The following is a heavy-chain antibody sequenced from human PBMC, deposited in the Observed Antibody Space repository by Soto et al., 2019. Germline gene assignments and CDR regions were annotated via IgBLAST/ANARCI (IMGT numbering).Heavy chain of an antibody. CDR2: IIPIFGTA. CDR1: GGTFSSYA. Sequence: SVKVSCKASGGTFSSYAISWVRQAPGQGLEWMGGIIPIFGTANYAQKFQGRVTITADESTSTAYMELSSLRSEDTAVYYCARYSGYELGAFDYWGQGTLVTVSS. D-gene: IGHD5-12*01. CDR3: ARYSGYELGAFDY. J-gene: IGHJ4*02. V-gene: IGHV1-69*13.